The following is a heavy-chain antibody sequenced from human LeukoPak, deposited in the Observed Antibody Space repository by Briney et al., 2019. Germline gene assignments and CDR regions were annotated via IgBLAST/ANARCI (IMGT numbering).Heavy chain of an antibody. D-gene: IGHD6-19*01. CDR1: GFTVSSNY. V-gene: IGHV3-66*01. Sequence: GESLRLSCAASGFTVSSNYMSWVRQAPGKGLEWVSIIYSGGSTNYADSVKGRFTISRDNSKNTLFLQMNSLRAEDTAVYYCARGSGVTAGYYYYYMDVWGKGTTVTISS. CDR2: IYSGGST. J-gene: IGHJ6*03. CDR3: ARGSGVTAGYYYYYMDV.